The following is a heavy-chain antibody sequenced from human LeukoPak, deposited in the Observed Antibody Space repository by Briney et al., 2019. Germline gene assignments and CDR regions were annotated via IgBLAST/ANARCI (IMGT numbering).Heavy chain of an antibody. V-gene: IGHV3-23*01. J-gene: IGHJ4*02. CDR2: ISGSGGST. CDR3: AIQTYYYDSSGWVSPHFDY. CDR1: GFTFSSYA. D-gene: IGHD3-22*01. Sequence: PGGSLRLSCAASGFTFSSYAMSWVRQAPGKGLEWVSAISGSGGSTYYADSVKGRFTISRDNSKNTLYLQMNSLRAEDTAVYYCAIQTYYYDSSGWVSPHFDYWGQGTLVIVSS.